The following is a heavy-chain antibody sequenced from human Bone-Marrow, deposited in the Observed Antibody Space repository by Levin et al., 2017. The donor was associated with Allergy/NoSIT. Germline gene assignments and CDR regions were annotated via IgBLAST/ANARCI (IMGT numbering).Heavy chain of an antibody. CDR3: ARAGAVAGWVFDY. J-gene: IGHJ4*02. V-gene: IGHV3-33*01. D-gene: IGHD6-19*01. CDR1: GFTFSSYG. CDR2: IWYDGSNK. Sequence: GESLKISCAASGFTFSSYGMHWVRQAPGKGLEWVAVIWYDGSNKYYADSVKGRFTISRDNSKNTLYLQMNSLRAEDTAVYYCARAGAVAGWVFDYWGQGTLVTVSS.